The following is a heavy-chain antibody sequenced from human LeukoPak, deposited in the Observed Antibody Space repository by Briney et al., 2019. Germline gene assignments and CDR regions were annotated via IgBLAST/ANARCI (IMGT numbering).Heavy chain of an antibody. CDR3: ARGHHGIRSGGYSSSSRLDY. D-gene: IGHD6-6*01. CDR1: GYTFASYD. CDR2: MNPNSGNT. J-gene: IGHJ4*02. V-gene: IGHV1-8*03. Sequence: ASVKVSCKASGYTFASYDINWVRQATGQGLEWMGWMNPNSGNTGYAQKFQGRVTITRNTSISTAYMELSSLRSEDTAVYYCARGHHGIRSGGYSSSSRLDYWGQGTLVTVSS.